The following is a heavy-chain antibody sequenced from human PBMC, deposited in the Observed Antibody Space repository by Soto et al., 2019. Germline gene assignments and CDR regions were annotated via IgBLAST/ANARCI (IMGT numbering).Heavy chain of an antibody. CDR1: GYSFTSYW. D-gene: IGHD2-15*01. J-gene: IGHJ6*02. Sequence: PGESLKISCKGSGYSFTSYWIGWVRQMPGKGLEWMGRIDPSDSYTNYSPSFQGHVTISADKSISTAYLQWSSLKASDTAMYYCARQECSGGSCYSDYYYGMDVWGQGTTVTVSS. CDR2: IDPSDSYT. CDR3: ARQECSGGSCYSDYYYGMDV. V-gene: IGHV5-10-1*01.